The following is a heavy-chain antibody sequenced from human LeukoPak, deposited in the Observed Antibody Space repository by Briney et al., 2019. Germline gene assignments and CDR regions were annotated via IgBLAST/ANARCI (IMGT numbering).Heavy chain of an antibody. V-gene: IGHV4-4*07. CDR1: GGSISSYY. Sequence: SETLSLTCTVAGGSISSYYWSWIRQPAGKGLEWIGRIYTSGSTNYNPSLKSRVTMSVDTSKNQFSLKLSSVTAADTAVYYCARGTNTYYYDSSGYYSLAFDIWGQGTMVTVSS. J-gene: IGHJ3*02. D-gene: IGHD3-22*01. CDR2: IYTSGST. CDR3: ARGTNTYYYDSSGYYSLAFDI.